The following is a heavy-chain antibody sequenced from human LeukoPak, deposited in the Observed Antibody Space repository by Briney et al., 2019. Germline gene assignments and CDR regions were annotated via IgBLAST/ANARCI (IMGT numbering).Heavy chain of an antibody. V-gene: IGHV1-24*01. CDR3: ATAYLGFGELFSNSFDY. CDR2: FDPEDDET. CDR1: GYTLTELS. Sequence: ASVKVSCKVSGYTLTELSMHWVRQAPGKGLEWMGGFDPEDDETIYAQKFQGRVTMTEDTSTDTAYMELSSLRSEDTAVYYCATAYLGFGELFSNSFDYWGQGTLVTVSS. D-gene: IGHD3-10*01. J-gene: IGHJ4*02.